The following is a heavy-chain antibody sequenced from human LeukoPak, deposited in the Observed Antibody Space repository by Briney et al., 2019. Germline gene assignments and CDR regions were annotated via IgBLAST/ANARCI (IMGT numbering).Heavy chain of an antibody. D-gene: IGHD5-12*01. V-gene: IGHV4-4*07. CDR2: IYTSGST. Sequence: PSETLSLTCTVSGGSISSYYWSWIRQPAGKGLEWIGRIYTSGSTNYNPSLKSRVTMSVDTSKNQFSLKLSSVTAADTAVYYCARGSPGLWLREGDAFDIWGQGTLVTVSS. CDR3: ARGSPGLWLREGDAFDI. CDR1: GGSISSYY. J-gene: IGHJ3*02.